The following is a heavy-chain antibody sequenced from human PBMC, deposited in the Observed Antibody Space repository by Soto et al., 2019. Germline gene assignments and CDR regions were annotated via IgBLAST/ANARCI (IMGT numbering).Heavy chain of an antibody. CDR2: IQYSGDT. CDR3: ARHDYSDRTFDL. J-gene: IGHJ3*01. D-gene: IGHD3-22*01. CDR1: WGSVGSGAYY. V-gene: IGHV4-61*08. Sequence: PSETLSLTCLVSWGSVGSGAYYWSWIRQPPGSALDWIGYIQYSGDTNYNSSLKSRVTISVDRSRNRFSLKLTSVTAADTAFYYCARHDYSDRTFDLWGQGTMVTVSS.